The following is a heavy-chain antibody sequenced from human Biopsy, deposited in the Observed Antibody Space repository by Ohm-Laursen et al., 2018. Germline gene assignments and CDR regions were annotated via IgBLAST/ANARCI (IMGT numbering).Heavy chain of an antibody. J-gene: IGHJ4*01. CDR3: ARTRAHNFGALEF. CDR1: GFSLSSTGMR. CDR2: IDWDDDK. D-gene: IGHD1-1*01. Sequence: TQTLTLTCSFSGFSLSSTGMRISWVRQPPGKALECLERIDWDDDKFYSPSLETRLSLSKDTTTNQVVLTLTDVDPEDTATYYCARTRAHNFGALEFWGQGILVTVSS. V-gene: IGHV2-70*04.